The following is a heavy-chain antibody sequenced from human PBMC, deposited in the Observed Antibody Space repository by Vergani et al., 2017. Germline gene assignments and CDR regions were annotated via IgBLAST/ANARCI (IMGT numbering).Heavy chain of an antibody. Sequence: QVQLVESGGGVVQPGGSLRLSCEASGFTFSSYGMHWVRQAPGKGLEWVAFIRYDGSNNYYADSVKGRFTISRDNSKNMLYLQMNSLRAEDTAVYYCARLSYDTTPYLQGGYDCWGQGTLVSVSS. CDR2: IRYDGSNN. CDR1: GFTFSSYG. J-gene: IGHJ4*02. V-gene: IGHV3-30*02. D-gene: IGHD3-22*01. CDR3: ARLSYDTTPYLQGGYDC.